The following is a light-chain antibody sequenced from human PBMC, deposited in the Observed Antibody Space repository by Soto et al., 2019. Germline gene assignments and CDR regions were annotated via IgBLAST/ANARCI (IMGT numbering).Light chain of an antibody. CDR2: GAS. Sequence: EIVLTQSPGTLSLSPGERATLSCSAIQSVASRNLAWYQQKPGQAPRLLIYGASTRATGIPARFSGSGSGTEFTLTISSLQSEDFAVYYCQQYNNWPPETFGGGTKVDIK. CDR1: QSVASRN. CDR3: QQYNNWPPET. J-gene: IGKJ4*01. V-gene: IGKV3-15*01.